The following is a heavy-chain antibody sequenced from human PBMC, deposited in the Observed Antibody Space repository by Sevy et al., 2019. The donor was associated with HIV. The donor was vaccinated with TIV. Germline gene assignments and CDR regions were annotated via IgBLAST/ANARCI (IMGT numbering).Heavy chain of an antibody. Sequence: GGSLRLSCAVSGFTFSTYAMNWVRQAPGKGLEWVSAISGSGGSTYYADSVKGRFTISRDNSKNTLYLQMNSLRAEDTAIYYCAKGEVGQYYYGSWSLFDYWGQGTLVTVSS. V-gene: IGHV3-23*01. CDR3: AKGEVGQYYYGSWSLFDY. D-gene: IGHD3-10*01. CDR2: ISGSGGST. CDR1: GFTFSTYA. J-gene: IGHJ4*02.